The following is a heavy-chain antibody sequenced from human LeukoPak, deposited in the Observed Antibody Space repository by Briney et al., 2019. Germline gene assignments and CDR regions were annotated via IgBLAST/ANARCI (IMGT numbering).Heavy chain of an antibody. Sequence: SETLSLTCTVSGGSIGSSRFYWGWIRQPPGQGLEWIETINYSGDTYYNPSLKSRVTISVDSSRNQFSLKLSSVTAADTAVYYCVRLQAVTGNFDYWGQGALVTVSS. CDR1: GGSIGSSRFY. CDR3: VRLQAVTGNFDY. CDR2: INYSGDT. V-gene: IGHV4-39*07. D-gene: IGHD1-20*01. J-gene: IGHJ4*02.